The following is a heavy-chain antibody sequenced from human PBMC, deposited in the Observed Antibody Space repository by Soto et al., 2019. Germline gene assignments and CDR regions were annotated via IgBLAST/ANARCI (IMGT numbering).Heavy chain of an antibody. CDR2: IIWNSAYI. V-gene: IGHV3-9*01. CDR3: VKDSTVSGVRQGMDY. D-gene: IGHD1-1*01. Sequence: EVQLVESGGGLVQPGGSLRLSCAASGFIFDDFAMHWVRQAPGKGLEWVAGIIWNSAYIVYGDSVKGRFTVSRDNAKKSLYLQINRLRPEDSATYYCVKDSTVSGVRQGMDYWGRGTLVNVSS. CDR1: GFIFDDFA. J-gene: IGHJ4*01.